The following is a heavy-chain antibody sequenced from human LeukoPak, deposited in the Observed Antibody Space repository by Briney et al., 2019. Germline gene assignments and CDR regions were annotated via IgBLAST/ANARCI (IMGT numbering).Heavy chain of an antibody. Sequence: GESLKISCKGSGYSFTSYWSGWVRQMPGKGLEWMGIIYPGDSDTRYSPSFQGQVTISADKSISTAYLQWSSLKASDTAMYYCARPRWDDSSGYYYVGYWGQGTLVTVSS. CDR1: GYSFTSYW. V-gene: IGHV5-51*01. D-gene: IGHD3-22*01. J-gene: IGHJ4*02. CDR2: IYPGDSDT. CDR3: ARPRWDDSSGYYYVGY.